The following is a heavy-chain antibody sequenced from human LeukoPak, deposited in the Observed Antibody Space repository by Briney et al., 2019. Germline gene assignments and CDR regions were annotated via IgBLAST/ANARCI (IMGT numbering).Heavy chain of an antibody. CDR2: INSDGRST. Sequence: GGSLRLSCAASGFTFSSYWMHWVRQAPGKGLVWVSRINSDGRSTSYADSVKGRFTISRDNAKNTLSLQMNSLRVEDTAVYYCARAQWLADDAFDVWGQGTMVTVSS. CDR3: ARAQWLADDAFDV. CDR1: GFTFSSYW. V-gene: IGHV3-74*01. D-gene: IGHD6-19*01. J-gene: IGHJ3*01.